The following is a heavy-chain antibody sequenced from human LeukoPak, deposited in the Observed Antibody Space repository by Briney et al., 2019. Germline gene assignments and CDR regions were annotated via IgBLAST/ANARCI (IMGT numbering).Heavy chain of an antibody. CDR2: ISTGGITI. J-gene: IGHJ5*02. CDR1: GFTFSDYY. D-gene: IGHD6-6*01. Sequence: GGSLRLSCAASGFTFSDYYMSWIRQAPGKGLEWVSYISTGGITIYYADSVKGRFTISRDNAKKSLYLQMNSLRVEDTAVYYCARGRMTQVVPWFDPWGQGTLVTVSS. V-gene: IGHV3-11*01. CDR3: ARGRMTQVVPWFDP.